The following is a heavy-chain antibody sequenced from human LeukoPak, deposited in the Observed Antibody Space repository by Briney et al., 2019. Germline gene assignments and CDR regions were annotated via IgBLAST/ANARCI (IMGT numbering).Heavy chain of an antibody. J-gene: IGHJ6*03. V-gene: IGHV3-7*01. Sequence: GGSLRLSCAASGFTFSSYWMNWVRQAPGKGLEWVANIKEDGSEKYYVDSVKGRFTISRDNAKNSLYLQMSSLRVEDTALYYCARTPGYDCYYMDVWGKGTTVTVSS. CDR2: IKEDGSEK. CDR1: GFTFSSYW. CDR3: ARTPGYDCYYMDV.